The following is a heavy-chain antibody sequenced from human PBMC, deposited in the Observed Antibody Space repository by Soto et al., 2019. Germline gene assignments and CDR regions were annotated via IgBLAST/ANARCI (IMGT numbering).Heavy chain of an antibody. D-gene: IGHD3-3*01. V-gene: IGHV3-23*01. J-gene: IGHJ5*02. CDR3: AKSRGETIFGVVNGGTYHNNWFDP. CDR2: ISGSGGST. CDR1: GFTFSSYA. Sequence: GGSLRLSCAASGFTFSSYAMSWVRQAPGKGLEWVSAISGSGGSTYYADSVKGRFTISRDNSKNTLYLQMNSLRAEDTAVYYCAKSRGETIFGVVNGGTYHNNWFDPWGQGTLVTVSS.